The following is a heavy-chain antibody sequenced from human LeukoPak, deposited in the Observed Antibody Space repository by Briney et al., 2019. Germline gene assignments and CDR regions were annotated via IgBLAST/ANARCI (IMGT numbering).Heavy chain of an antibody. Sequence: GGSLRLSCAASGLTFSNYAMSWVRQAPGKGLEWVSSISGSGGSTHYADSVKGRFTISRDNSKSTMYLQVNSLRAEDTAVYYCAKGSTYFYGSGTPDDAFDIWGQGTMVTVSS. CDR3: AKGSTYFYGSGTPDDAFDI. D-gene: IGHD3-10*01. CDR2: ISGSGGST. CDR1: GLTFSNYA. V-gene: IGHV3-23*01. J-gene: IGHJ3*02.